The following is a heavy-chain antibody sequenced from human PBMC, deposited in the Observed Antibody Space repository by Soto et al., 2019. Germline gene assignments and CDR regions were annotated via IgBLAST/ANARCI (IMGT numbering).Heavy chain of an antibody. CDR1: GGTFSSYA. CDR2: IIPIFGTA. V-gene: IGHV1-69*13. Sequence: WASVKVSCKASGGTFSSYAISWVRQAPGQGLEWMGGIIPIFGTANYAQKFQGRVTITADESTSTAYMELSSLRSEDTAVYYCARDLQGEIAAPQDYYYYGMDVWGQGTTVTVSS. CDR3: ARDLQGEIAAPQDYYYYGMDV. J-gene: IGHJ6*02. D-gene: IGHD6-6*01.